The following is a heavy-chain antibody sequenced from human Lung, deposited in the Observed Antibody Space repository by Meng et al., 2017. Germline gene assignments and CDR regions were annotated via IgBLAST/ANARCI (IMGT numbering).Heavy chain of an antibody. CDR1: GGSFSYYY. Sequence: QVQQQGRGPVLLQRSWTLSLTCVVSGGSFSYYYWSWNRQPPGKGLEWIGEINHSGSNNYNPYLESRATISVDTSQNNLSLKLSSVTAADSAVYYCARGPTTMAHDFDYWGQGTLVTVSS. CDR2: INHSGSN. D-gene: IGHD4-11*01. V-gene: IGHV4-34*01. J-gene: IGHJ4*02. CDR3: ARGPTTMAHDFDY.